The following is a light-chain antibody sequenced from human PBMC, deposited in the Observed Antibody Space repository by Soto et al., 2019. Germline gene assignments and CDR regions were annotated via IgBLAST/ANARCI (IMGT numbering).Light chain of an antibody. CDR2: GAS. J-gene: IGKJ1*01. V-gene: IGKV3-20*01. Sequence: EIVLTQSPGTLSLSPGERATLSCRASQSVSSSYLAWYQQKPGQAPRPLIYGASTRATGIPDRFSGSGSGTDFTLTISRLEPEDFAVYYCQHYGTSPRTFGQGTKVDIK. CDR1: QSVSSSY. CDR3: QHYGTSPRT.